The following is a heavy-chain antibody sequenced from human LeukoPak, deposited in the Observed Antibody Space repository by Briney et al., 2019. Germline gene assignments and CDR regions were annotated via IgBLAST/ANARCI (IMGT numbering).Heavy chain of an antibody. V-gene: IGHV3-74*01. Sequence: GGSLRLSCAASGFTFSNFWMHWLRQVPGKELGWVSRIKTDGSITAYADSVKGRFTVSRDNAKNTLYLQMNSLRAEDTAVYYCARSYGDYVGMDVWGKGTTVTVSS. J-gene: IGHJ6*03. CDR1: GFTFSNFW. CDR3: ARSYGDYVGMDV. D-gene: IGHD4-17*01. CDR2: IKTDGSIT.